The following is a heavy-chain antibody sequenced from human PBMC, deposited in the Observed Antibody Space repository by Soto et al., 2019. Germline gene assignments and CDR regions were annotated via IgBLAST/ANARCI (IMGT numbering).Heavy chain of an antibody. CDR1: GYTFSNYD. D-gene: IGHD4-17*01. CDR2: ISVYNEDK. Sequence: QVQLVQSGAEVKKPGASVTVSCQTSGYTFSNYDINWVRQAPGQGLEWMGCISVYNEDKNYAQKFQGRVTMTTDTSTNTAYMDLRNLRSDDTAVYYCARAFDYGDEREIDFWGQGTLVTVSS. V-gene: IGHV1-18*01. J-gene: IGHJ4*02. CDR3: ARAFDYGDEREIDF.